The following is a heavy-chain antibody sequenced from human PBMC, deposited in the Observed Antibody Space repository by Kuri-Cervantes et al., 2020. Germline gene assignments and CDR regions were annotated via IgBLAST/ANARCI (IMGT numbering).Heavy chain of an antibody. CDR2: VYSSGVV. D-gene: IGHD3-22*01. V-gene: IGHV4-39*01. CDR3: ARHISNFDSSGSGNWFDP. J-gene: IGHJ5*02. Sequence: SETLSLTCTVSGGSVSSGSYYWSWIRQPPGKGLEWIGSVYSSGVVDFNPSLKSRLSISVDTSKSQFSLRLNSVIAADTAVYFCARHISNFDSSGSGNWFDPWGQGTLVTVSS. CDR1: GGSVSSGSYY.